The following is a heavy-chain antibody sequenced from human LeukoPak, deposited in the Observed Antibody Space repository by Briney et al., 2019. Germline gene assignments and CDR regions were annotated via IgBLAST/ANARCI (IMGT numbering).Heavy chain of an antibody. CDR1: GGSISSGDYY. D-gene: IGHD5-18*01. CDR3: ARDAGGLWLNY. CDR2: IYYSGST. J-gene: IGHJ4*02. Sequence: SETLSLTCTVSGGSISSGDYYWSWIRQPPGKGLEWIGSIYYSGSTYYNPCLKSRVTISVDTSKNQFSLKLSSVTAADTAVYYCARDAGGLWLNYWGQGTLVTVSS. V-gene: IGHV4-39*07.